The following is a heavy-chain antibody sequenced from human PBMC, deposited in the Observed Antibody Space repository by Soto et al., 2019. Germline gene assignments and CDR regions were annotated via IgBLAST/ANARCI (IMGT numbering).Heavy chain of an antibody. CDR3: ARSRVRGGYYFDY. Sequence: QVQVVQSGAEVKKPGASVTVSCKASGYTFTTYAIHWVRQAPGQSLEWMGWINTDNGNTYYSQKMQARDTITRDTSASTAYMELSRLRSEDTAVYYCARSRVRGGYYFDYWGQGALVTVSS. D-gene: IGHD3-16*01. CDR2: INTDNGNT. V-gene: IGHV1-3*04. J-gene: IGHJ4*02. CDR1: GYTFTTYA.